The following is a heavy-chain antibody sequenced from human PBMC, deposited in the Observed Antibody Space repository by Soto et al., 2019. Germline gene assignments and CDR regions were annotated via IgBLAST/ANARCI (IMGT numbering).Heavy chain of an antibody. CDR3: ASRGLGAAGTAY. CDR2: INHSGNT. D-gene: IGHD6-13*01. Sequence: QVQLQESGPGLVKPSGTLSLTCAVASGSISSSYWWNWVRQPPGKGLEWIGEINHSGNTNYNPSLKSRVTIPVDKSKTQFSLNLSSVTAAETAVYYWASRGLGAAGTAYWGQGTLVSVSS. CDR1: SGSISSSYW. V-gene: IGHV4-4*02. J-gene: IGHJ4*02.